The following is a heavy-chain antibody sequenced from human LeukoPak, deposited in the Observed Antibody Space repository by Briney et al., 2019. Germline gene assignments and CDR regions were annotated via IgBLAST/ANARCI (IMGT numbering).Heavy chain of an antibody. V-gene: IGHV3-21*01. CDR3: AKNRDYDWGPGDY. D-gene: IGHD3-16*01. CDR1: GFTLRSYT. J-gene: IGHJ4*02. Sequence: PGGSLRLSCAASGFTLRSYTMNWVRQAPGKGLEWVSSIGISSNKIYYADSVKGRFIISRDNAKNSVYLQMNSLRAEDTAVYYCAKNRDYDWGPGDYWGQGTLVTVSS. CDR2: IGISSNKI.